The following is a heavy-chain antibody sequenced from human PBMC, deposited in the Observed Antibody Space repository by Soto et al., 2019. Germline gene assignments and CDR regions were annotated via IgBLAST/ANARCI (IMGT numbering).Heavy chain of an antibody. D-gene: IGHD2-2*02. J-gene: IGHJ4*02. Sequence: GGSLRLSCAASGFTFNTYGMHWVRQAPGKGLEWVAVISYDGSEKYYVDSVKGRFTISKDNSKNTLYLQMNSLRPEDTAVYYCAKSPNFYCSSPNCYKFYFDHWGQGTRVTVSS. CDR3: AKSPNFYCSSPNCYKFYFDH. CDR2: ISYDGSEK. V-gene: IGHV3-30*18. CDR1: GFTFNTYG.